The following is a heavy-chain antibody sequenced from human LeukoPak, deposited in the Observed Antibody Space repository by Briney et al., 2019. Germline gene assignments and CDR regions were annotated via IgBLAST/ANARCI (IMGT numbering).Heavy chain of an antibody. CDR1: GYTFTSYG. D-gene: IGHD3-3*01. CDR3: ATVPVLRFLEWLSEGSRFDY. J-gene: IGHJ4*02. Sequence: ASVKVSCKASGYTFTSYGISWVRQAPGQGLEWMGWISAYNGNTNYAQKLQGRVTMTEDTSTDTAYMELSSLRSEDTAVYYCATVPVLRFLEWLSEGSRFDYWGQGTLVTVSA. CDR2: ISAYNGNT. V-gene: IGHV1-18*01.